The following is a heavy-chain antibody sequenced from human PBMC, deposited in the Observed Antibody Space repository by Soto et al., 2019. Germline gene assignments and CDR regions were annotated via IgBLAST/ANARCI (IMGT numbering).Heavy chain of an antibody. CDR1: GGSISSSTYY. Sequence: SETLSLTCTVSGGSISSSTYYWGWMRRPPGKGLEWIASFFIGGNTYYNPSLKSRVTISLDTSKNQFSLKLSSVTAADTAVYYCARSVFPWGQGTLVTVSS. CDR3: ARSVFP. CDR2: FFIGGNT. V-gene: IGHV4-39*07. J-gene: IGHJ5*02.